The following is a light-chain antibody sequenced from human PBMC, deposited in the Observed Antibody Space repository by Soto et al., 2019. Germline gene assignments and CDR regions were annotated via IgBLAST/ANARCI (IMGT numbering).Light chain of an antibody. V-gene: IGKV3-11*01. Sequence: EIVLTQSPATLSLSPGERATLSCRASQSVSSYLAWYQQKPGQAPRLLIYDASNRATGIPARFSGSGSGTDFTITISSLEPEDFAVYYCQQRSNWPPRITFGKGTRLEIK. J-gene: IGKJ5*01. CDR1: QSVSSY. CDR3: QQRSNWPPRIT. CDR2: DAS.